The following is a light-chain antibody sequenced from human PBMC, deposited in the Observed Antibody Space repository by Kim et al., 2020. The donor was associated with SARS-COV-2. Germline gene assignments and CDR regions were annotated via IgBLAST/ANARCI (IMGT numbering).Light chain of an antibody. CDR1: QSIGSSC. Sequence: PGEGASLSCRASQSIGSSCIAWYQQKPGQAPRLLIYGASGRATGIPDRFRGSGSGTDFTLTISRLEPEDFAVYYCQQYFTPPRTFGQGTKVDIK. J-gene: IGKJ1*01. CDR2: GAS. CDR3: QQYFTPPRT. V-gene: IGKV3-20*01.